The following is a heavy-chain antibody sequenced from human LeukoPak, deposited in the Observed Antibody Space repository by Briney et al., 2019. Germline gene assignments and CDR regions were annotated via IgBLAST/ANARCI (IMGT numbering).Heavy chain of an antibody. J-gene: IGHJ4*02. CDR3: ARAHGATSSSSIDY. CDR1: GYTFTSYG. CDR2: ISAYNGNT. V-gene: IGHV1-18*01. D-gene: IGHD1-26*01. Sequence: GASVKVSCKASGYTFTSYGISWVRQAPGQGLEWMGWISAYNGNTNYAQKLQGRVTMTTDTSTSTAYMELRSLRSDDTAVYYCARAHGATSSSSIDYWGQGTLVTVSS.